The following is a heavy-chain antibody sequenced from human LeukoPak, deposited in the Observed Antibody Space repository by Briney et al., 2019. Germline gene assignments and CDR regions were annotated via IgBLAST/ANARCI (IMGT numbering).Heavy chain of an antibody. CDR2: ISGSGHSS. Sequence: GGSLRLSCAASGFTFRSYAMSWVRQAPGKGLEWVSTISGSGHSSYYADSVKGRFTISRDNSKHTLYLQMNSLRAEDAAIYYCAKDLGDYGVVGDYYYYGMDVWGQGTTVTVPS. CDR3: AKDLGDYGVVGDYYYYGMDV. CDR1: GFTFRSYA. D-gene: IGHD4-17*01. J-gene: IGHJ6*02. V-gene: IGHV3-23*01.